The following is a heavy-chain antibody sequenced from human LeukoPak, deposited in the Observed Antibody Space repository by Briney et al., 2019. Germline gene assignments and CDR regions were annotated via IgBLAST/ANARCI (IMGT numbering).Heavy chain of an antibody. D-gene: IGHD3-9*01. V-gene: IGHV3-23*01. J-gene: IGHJ5*02. Sequence: PGGSLRLSCAASGFTFTSYAMSWVRQAPGKGLEWVSAISGSGGRTDYADSVKGRFTISRDNSKNTLYLQMISLRAEDTAVYYCAKPATCYDILTGYDLWGQGILVTVSS. CDR2: ISGSGGRT. CDR1: GFTFTSYA. CDR3: AKPATCYDILTGYDL.